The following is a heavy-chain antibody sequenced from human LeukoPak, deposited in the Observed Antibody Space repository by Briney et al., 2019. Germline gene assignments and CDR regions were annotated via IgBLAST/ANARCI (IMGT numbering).Heavy chain of an antibody. CDR2: IGGRDGST. CDR1: GFTFSSYG. J-gene: IGHJ4*02. CDR3: AYMRGLYYGIDY. D-gene: IGHD3-10*01. Sequence: GGSLRLSCAASGFTFSSYGMSWVRQAPGKGLEWVSAIGGRDGSTYYADSVKGRFTISRDNSKNTLYLQMNSLRAEDTAVYYCAYMRGLYYGIDYWGQGTLVTVSS. V-gene: IGHV3-23*01.